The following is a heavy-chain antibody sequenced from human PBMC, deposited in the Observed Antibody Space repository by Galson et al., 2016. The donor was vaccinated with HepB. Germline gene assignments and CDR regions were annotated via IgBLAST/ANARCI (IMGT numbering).Heavy chain of an antibody. Sequence: SLRLSCAASGFTFSTYTMHWVRQAPGKGLEWVAVIWYDGSNKYYADSVKGRFTISRDNSKNTLYLQMNSLRAEDTAVYYCARDAANDGSEREKYFYYGMDVWGKGGTVTVSS. V-gene: IGHV3-33*08. CDR2: IWYDGSNK. CDR3: ARDAANDGSEREKYFYYGMDV. D-gene: IGHD3-10*01. J-gene: IGHJ6*04. CDR1: GFTFSTYT.